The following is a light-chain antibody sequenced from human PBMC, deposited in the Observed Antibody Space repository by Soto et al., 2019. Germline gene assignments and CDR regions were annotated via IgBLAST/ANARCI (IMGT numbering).Light chain of an antibody. J-gene: IGLJ1*01. V-gene: IGLV2-23*02. CDR1: SSDVGSYNL. Sequence: QSALTQPVSVSGSPGQSITISCTGTSSDVGSYNLVSWYQQHPGKAPKLMIYEVSKRPSGVSNRFSGSKSGNTASLTISGLQAEDEADYYCCSYAGSSTLYVFGTGTKVTVL. CDR2: EVS. CDR3: CSYAGSSTLYV.